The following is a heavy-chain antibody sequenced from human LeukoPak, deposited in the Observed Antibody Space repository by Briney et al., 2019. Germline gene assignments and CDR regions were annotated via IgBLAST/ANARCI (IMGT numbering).Heavy chain of an antibody. V-gene: IGHV4-39*01. Sequence: SETLSVTCTVSGGSISSSSYYWGWIRQPPGKGLEWIGSIYYTRSTYYNPSLKSRVTISVDTSKNQFSLKLTSVTAADTAVYYCARGVTMIVVVIHDWYFDLWGRGTLVTVSS. CDR1: GGSISSSSYY. J-gene: IGHJ2*01. CDR2: IYYTRST. D-gene: IGHD3-22*01. CDR3: ARGVTMIVVVIHDWYFDL.